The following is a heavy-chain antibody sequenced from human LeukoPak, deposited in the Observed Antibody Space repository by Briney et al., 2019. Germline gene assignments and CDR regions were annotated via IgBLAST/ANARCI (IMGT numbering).Heavy chain of an antibody. CDR2: ISGSGGSA. D-gene: IGHD6-19*01. CDR1: GFTFSNYA. J-gene: IGHJ4*02. V-gene: IGHV3-23*01. Sequence: GRSLRLSCAASGFTFSNYAMSWVRQAPGKGLEWVSGISGSGGSAYYADSVKGRFTISRGNSKNRLYLQMNSLRVEDTAVYYCTKERNSTDWYSDYWGQGTLVTVSS. CDR3: TKERNSTDWYSDY.